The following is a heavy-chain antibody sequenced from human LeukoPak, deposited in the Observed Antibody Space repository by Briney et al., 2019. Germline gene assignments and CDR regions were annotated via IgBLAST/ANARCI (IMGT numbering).Heavy chain of an antibody. CDR1: EFTFNHYA. CDR2: IKSKTDGGTT. V-gene: IGHV3-15*01. Sequence: GGSLRLSCAASEFTFNHYAMSWVRQAPGKGLEWVGRIKSKTDGGTTDYAAPVKGRFTISRDDSKNTLYLQMNSLKTEDTAVYYCTTEYSTKDYWGQGTLVTVSS. D-gene: IGHD5-24*01. J-gene: IGHJ4*02. CDR3: TTEYSTKDY.